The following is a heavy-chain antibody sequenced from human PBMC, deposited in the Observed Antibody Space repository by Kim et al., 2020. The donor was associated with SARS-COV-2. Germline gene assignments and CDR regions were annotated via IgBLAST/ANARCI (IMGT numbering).Heavy chain of an antibody. CDR3: ARVHWLGRDY. CDR2: ST. V-gene: IGHV4-31*02. J-gene: IGHJ4*02. D-gene: IGHD6-19*01. Sequence: STYDNPTLKSRVTISVDTSKNQFSLKLSSVAAAATAVYYCARVHWLGRDYWGQGTLVTVSS.